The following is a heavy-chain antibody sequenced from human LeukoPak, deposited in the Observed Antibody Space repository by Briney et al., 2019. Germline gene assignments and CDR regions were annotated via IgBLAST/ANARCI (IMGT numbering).Heavy chain of an antibody. CDR1: GFTFGDYA. Sequence: PGGSLRLSRTASGFTFGDYAMSWVRQAPGKGLEWVGFIRSIIYGGTTEYAASVKGRFTISRDDSKSIAYLQMNSLKTEDTAVYYCTRDLGYGALDYWGQGTLVTVSS. V-gene: IGHV3-49*04. CDR2: IRSIIYGGTT. D-gene: IGHD5-12*01. J-gene: IGHJ4*02. CDR3: TRDLGYGALDY.